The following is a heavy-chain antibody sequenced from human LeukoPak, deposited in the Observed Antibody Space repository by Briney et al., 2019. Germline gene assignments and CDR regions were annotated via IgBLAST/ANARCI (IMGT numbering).Heavy chain of an antibody. D-gene: IGHD3-10*01. J-gene: IGHJ4*02. Sequence: ASVKVSCKASGYTFTSYGISWVRQAPGQGLEWMGWISTYNADTDYAQKFQGRVTMTTETSTSTAYMELRSLRSDDTAVYYCARLGHYGSGSIRGYWGQGTLVTVSS. CDR3: ARLGHYGSGSIRGY. CDR1: GYTFTSYG. V-gene: IGHV1-18*01. CDR2: ISTYNADT.